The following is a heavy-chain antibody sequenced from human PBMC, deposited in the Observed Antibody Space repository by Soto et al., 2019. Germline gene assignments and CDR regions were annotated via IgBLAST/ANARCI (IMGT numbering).Heavy chain of an antibody. V-gene: IGHV1-69*13. CDR2: IIPIFGTA. CDR3: ARDPQGGFGTLFDP. D-gene: IGHD3-16*01. CDR1: GGTFSSYA. J-gene: IGHJ5*02. Sequence: GASVKVSCKASGGTFSSYAISWGRQAPGQGLEWMGGIIPIFGTANYAQKFQGRVTITADESTSTAYMELSSLRSEDTAVYYCARDPQGGFGTLFDPWGQGTLVTVSS.